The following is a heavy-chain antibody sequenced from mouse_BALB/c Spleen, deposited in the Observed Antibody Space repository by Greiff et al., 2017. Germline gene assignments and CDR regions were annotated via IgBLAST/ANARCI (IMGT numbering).Heavy chain of an antibody. CDR3: ARKGDEGNYVDY. J-gene: IGHJ2*01. CDR2: INPSNGGT. V-gene: IGHV1S81*02. Sequence: QVQLQQPGAELVRPGVSVKLSCKASGYTFTSYWMHWIKQRPEQGLERIGEINPSNGGTNYNEQFKSKATLTVDKSSSTAYMQLSSRTSEDSAFYYCARKGDEGNYVDYWGQGTTLTVSS. CDR1: GYTFTSYW.